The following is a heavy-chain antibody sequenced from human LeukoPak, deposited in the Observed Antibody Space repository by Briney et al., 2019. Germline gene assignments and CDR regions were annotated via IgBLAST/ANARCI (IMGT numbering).Heavy chain of an antibody. CDR2: ISGSGGST. V-gene: IGHV3-23*01. D-gene: IGHD2-2*02. J-gene: IGHJ4*02. Sequence: GGSLRLSCAASGVTFSSYWMSWVRQAPGKGLEWVSAISGSGGSTYYADSVKGRFTISRDNSKNTLYLQMNSLRAEDTAVYYCAKDRLGYCSSTSCYTPPHYWGQGTLVTVSS. CDR1: GVTFSSYW. CDR3: AKDRLGYCSSTSCYTPPHY.